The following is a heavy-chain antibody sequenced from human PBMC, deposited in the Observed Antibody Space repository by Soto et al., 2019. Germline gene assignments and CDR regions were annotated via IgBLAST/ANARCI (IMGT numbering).Heavy chain of an antibody. Sequence: GGPLRLSCAASGFTFSSYDMSWVRQAPGKGLEWVSSISEKGLDWVSSISGRGGKTYYADSVKGRFTISRDNSKNTLYPQMNSLRADDTAVYYCAKDCCGYGARPFDFWGQGTLVTVSS. D-gene: IGHD5-12*01. J-gene: IGHJ4*02. CDR3: AKDCCGYGARPFDF. V-gene: IGHV3-23*01. CDR2: ISGRGGKT. CDR1: GFTFSSYD.